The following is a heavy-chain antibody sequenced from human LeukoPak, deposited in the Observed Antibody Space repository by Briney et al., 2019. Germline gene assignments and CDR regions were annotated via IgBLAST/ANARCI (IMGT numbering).Heavy chain of an antibody. CDR2: ISYDGSNK. J-gene: IGHJ4*02. D-gene: IGHD5-18*01. Sequence: GGSLRLSCAASGFTFSSYAMHWVRQAPGKGLEWVAVISYDGSNKYYADSVKGRFTISRDNSKNTLYLQMNSLRAEDTAVYYCEMLNVDTAMSYTSYFDYWGQGTLVTVSS. CDR3: EMLNVDTAMSYTSYFDY. V-gene: IGHV3-30-3*01. CDR1: GFTFSSYA.